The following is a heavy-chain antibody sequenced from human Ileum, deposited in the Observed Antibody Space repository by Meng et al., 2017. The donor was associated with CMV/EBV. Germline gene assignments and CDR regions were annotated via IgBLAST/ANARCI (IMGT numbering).Heavy chain of an antibody. V-gene: IGHV4-34*01. D-gene: IGHD3-22*01. J-gene: IGHJ4*02. CDR2: INHSGST. CDR3: ARGPVRLFLGY. CDR1: GGSFSCYY. Sequence: VQLQVVGAGLLEPAEILSLTFAVYGGSFSCYYWSWIRQPPEKGLEWIGEINHSGSTNYNPSLKSRVTISVDTSKNQFSLKLSSVTAADTAVYYCARGPVRLFLGYWGQGTLVTVSS.